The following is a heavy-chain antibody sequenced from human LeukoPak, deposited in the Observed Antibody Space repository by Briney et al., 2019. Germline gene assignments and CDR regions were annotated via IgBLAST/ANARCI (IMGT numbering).Heavy chain of an antibody. J-gene: IGHJ4*02. D-gene: IGHD5-12*01. CDR2: IWYDGSNK. CDR1: GFTFSSYG. CDR3: VRGGGYGSA. V-gene: IGHV3-33*01. Sequence: PGRSLRLSCAASGFTFSSYGMHWVRQAPGKGLEWVAVIWYDGSNKYYADSVKGRFTISRDNSKNTLYLQMNSLRAEDTAVYYCVRGGGYGSAWGQGALVTVSS.